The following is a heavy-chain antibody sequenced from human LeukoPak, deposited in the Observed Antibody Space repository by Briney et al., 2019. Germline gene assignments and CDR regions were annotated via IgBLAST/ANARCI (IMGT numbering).Heavy chain of an antibody. D-gene: IGHD3-10*01. CDR2: ISSSGSTI. Sequence: GGSLRLSCAASGFTFSDYYMSWIRQAPGKGLEWVSYISSSGSTIYYADSVKGRFTISRDNAKNSLYLQMNSLKPEDTAVYYCATTYYGSGSYYKAGAFDIWGQGTMVTVSS. CDR1: GFTFSDYY. CDR3: ATTYYGSGSYYKAGAFDI. V-gene: IGHV3-11*04. J-gene: IGHJ3*02.